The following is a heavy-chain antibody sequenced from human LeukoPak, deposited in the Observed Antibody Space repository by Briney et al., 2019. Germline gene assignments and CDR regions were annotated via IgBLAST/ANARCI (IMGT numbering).Heavy chain of an antibody. CDR3: ARDRENSGWSPSDAFDI. D-gene: IGHD6-19*01. CDR2: IWYDGSNK. J-gene: IGHJ3*02. V-gene: IGHV3-33*01. Sequence: PGGSLRLSCAASGFTFSSYGMHWVRQAPGKGLEWVAVIWYDGSNKYYADSVKGRFTISRDNSKNTLYLQMNSLRAEDTAVYYCARDRENSGWSPSDAFDIWGQGTMVTVSS. CDR1: GFTFSSYG.